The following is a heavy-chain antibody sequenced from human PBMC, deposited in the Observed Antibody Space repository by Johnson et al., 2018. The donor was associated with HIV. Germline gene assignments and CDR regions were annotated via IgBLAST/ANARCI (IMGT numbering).Heavy chain of an antibody. V-gene: IGHV3-30*04. CDR1: GFTCSSYA. D-gene: IGHD6-25*01. J-gene: IGHJ3*02. CDR3: TTDRGPPTGYSSESGAFDI. CDR2: ISYDGRNK. Sequence: QVQLVESGGGVVQPGRSLRLCCAASGFTCSSYAMHWVRQAPGKGLEWVAVISYDGRNKDYADSVKGRFTISRDNSKNTLYLQMNSLKTEDTAVYYCTTDRGPPTGYSSESGAFDIWGQGTMVTVSS.